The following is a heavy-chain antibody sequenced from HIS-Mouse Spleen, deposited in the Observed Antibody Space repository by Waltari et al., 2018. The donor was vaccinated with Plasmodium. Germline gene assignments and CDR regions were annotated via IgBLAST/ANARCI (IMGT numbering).Heavy chain of an antibody. Sequence: QVQLVQSGAEVKKPGASVKVSCKASGYTFTSYGIRGVRQAPGQGLEWMGGINAYNGNTNYAQKLQGRVTMTTDTSTSTAYMELRSLRTDDTAVYYCARDRIGSSWYWYCDLWGRGTLVTVSS. CDR1: GYTFTSYG. J-gene: IGHJ2*01. D-gene: IGHD6-13*01. V-gene: IGHV1-18*01. CDR2: INAYNGNT. CDR3: ARDRIGSSWYWYCDL.